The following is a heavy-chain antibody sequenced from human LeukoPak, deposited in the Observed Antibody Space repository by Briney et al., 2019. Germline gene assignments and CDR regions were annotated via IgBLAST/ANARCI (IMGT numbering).Heavy chain of an antibody. CDR3: ARALPGYCSSTSCPHDAFDI. D-gene: IGHD2-2*01. Sequence: PSETLSLTCAVSGGSISSSNWWSWVRQPPGKGLEWIGEIYHSGSTNYNPSLKSRVTISVDKSKNQFSLKLSSVTAADTAVYYCARALPGYCSSTSCPHDAFDIWGQGTMVTVSS. V-gene: IGHV4-4*02. J-gene: IGHJ3*02. CDR2: IYHSGST. CDR1: GGSISSSNW.